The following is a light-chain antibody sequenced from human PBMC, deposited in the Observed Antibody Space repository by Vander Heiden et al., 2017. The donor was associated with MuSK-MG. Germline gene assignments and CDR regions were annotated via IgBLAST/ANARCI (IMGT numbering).Light chain of an antibody. CDR3: QQSDCTPLFS. CDR1: QSISNY. V-gene: IGKV1-39*01. J-gene: IGKJ3*01. CDR2: TAS. Sequence: DIQMTPSPSSSSASVGDRVTITCRAGQSISNYQNWYQQKPAKAPKLLIYTASSFQSGVTSRFSGSCSGTDFTLTISSRQPEDFAAYYCQQSDCTPLFSFGHGTKVDI.